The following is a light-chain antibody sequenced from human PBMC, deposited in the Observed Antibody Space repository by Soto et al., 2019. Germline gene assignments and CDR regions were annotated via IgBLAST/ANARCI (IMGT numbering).Light chain of an antibody. J-gene: IGLJ2*01. CDR2: GNS. CDR3: QSYDSSLSGSVV. CDR1: SSNIGAGYD. V-gene: IGLV1-40*01. Sequence: QAVVTQPPSVSGAPGQRVTFSCTGSSSNIGAGYDVHWYQQLPGTAPKLLIYGNSNRPSGVPDRFSGSKSGPSASLAITGLQAEDEADYYSQSYDSSLSGSVVFGGGTQLTVL.